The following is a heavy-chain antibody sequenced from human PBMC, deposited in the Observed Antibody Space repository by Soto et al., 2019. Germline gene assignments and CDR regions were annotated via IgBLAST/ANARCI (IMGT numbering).Heavy chain of an antibody. CDR2: INHSGST. CDR1: GGSFSGYY. V-gene: IGHV4-34*01. D-gene: IGHD1-26*01. J-gene: IGHJ5*02. CDR3: VRHRSGSYYEGPPWFEP. Sequence: SETLSLTCAVYGGSFSGYYWTWIRQPPGTGLEWIGEINHSGSTNYNPSLKSRVTISVDTSKNQFSLKLTSVTAADTAVYYCVRHRSGSYYEGPPWFEPWGQGTLVTVS.